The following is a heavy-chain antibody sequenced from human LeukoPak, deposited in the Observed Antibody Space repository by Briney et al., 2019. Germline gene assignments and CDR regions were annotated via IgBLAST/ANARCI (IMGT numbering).Heavy chain of an antibody. CDR1: GYTFTSYY. V-gene: IGHV1-46*01. D-gene: IGHD4-17*01. J-gene: IGHJ3*02. Sequence: ASVKVSCKASGYTFTSYYMHWVRQAPGQGLEWMGIINPSGGSTSYAQKFQGRVTMTRDTSTSTVYMELSSLRSEDTAVHYCARDPYGDHDAFDIWGQGTMVTVSS. CDR3: ARDPYGDHDAFDI. CDR2: INPSGGST.